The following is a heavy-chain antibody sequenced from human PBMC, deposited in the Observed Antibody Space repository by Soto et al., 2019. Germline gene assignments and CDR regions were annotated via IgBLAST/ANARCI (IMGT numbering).Heavy chain of an antibody. D-gene: IGHD6-19*01. Sequence: QVQLVESGGGVVQPGRSLRLSCAASGFTFSRYGMHWVRQAPGKGLEWVAVISYDGSNKYYADSVKGRFTISRDNSKNTLYLQMNSLRAEDTAVYYCAKGTDSSGWWVDYWGQGTLVTVSS. CDR3: AKGTDSSGWWVDY. CDR1: GFTFSRYG. J-gene: IGHJ4*02. V-gene: IGHV3-30*18. CDR2: ISYDGSNK.